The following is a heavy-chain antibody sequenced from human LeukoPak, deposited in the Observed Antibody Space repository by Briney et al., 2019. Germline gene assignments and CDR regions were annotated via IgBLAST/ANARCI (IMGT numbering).Heavy chain of an antibody. CDR3: ARDMVYSSSSSFDY. CDR2: ISGDGART. CDR1: GFSFNNYV. V-gene: IGHV3-23*01. Sequence: PGGSLRLSCAASGFSFNNYVMSWVRQAPGKGLEWVSAISGDGARTYYADSAKGRFTISRDNSKNTLYLQMNSLRAEDTAVYYCARDMVYSSSSSFDYWGQGTLVTVSS. J-gene: IGHJ4*02. D-gene: IGHD6-6*01.